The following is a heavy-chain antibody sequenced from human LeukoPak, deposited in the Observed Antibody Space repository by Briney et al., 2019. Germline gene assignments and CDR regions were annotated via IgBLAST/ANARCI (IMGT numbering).Heavy chain of an antibody. CDR1: GYSISSGYY. D-gene: IGHD6-13*01. V-gene: IGHV4-61*01. J-gene: IGHJ3*02. Sequence: PSETLSLTCTVSGYSISSGYYWSWIRQPPGKGLEWIGYIYYSGSTNYNPSLKSRVTISVDTSKNQFSLKLSSVTAADTAVYYCARVVIAAAGPAFDIWGQGTMVTVSS. CDR2: IYYSGST. CDR3: ARVVIAAAGPAFDI.